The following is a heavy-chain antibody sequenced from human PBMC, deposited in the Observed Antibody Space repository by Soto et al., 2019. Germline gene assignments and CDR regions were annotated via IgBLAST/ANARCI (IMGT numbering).Heavy chain of an antibody. J-gene: IGHJ5*02. CDR1: GFTFSSDW. V-gene: IGHV3-74*01. CDR3: AREVVVTANWFDP. D-gene: IGHD2-21*02. Sequence: GGSLRLSCAASGFTFSSDWMHWVRQAPGKGLVWVSRISSDGSSTIYADSVRGRFTISRDNAKNTLYLQMSSLGAEDTAVYYCAREVVVTANWFDPWGQGTPVTVSS. CDR2: ISSDGSST.